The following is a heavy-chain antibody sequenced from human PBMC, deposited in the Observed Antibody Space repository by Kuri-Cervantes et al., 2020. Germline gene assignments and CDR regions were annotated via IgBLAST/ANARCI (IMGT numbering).Heavy chain of an antibody. CDR1: GFTFSSYD. Sequence: GESLKISCAASGFTFSSYDMHWVRQATGKGLEWVSAIGTAGDTYYPDSVKGRFTISRDNSKNTLYLQMNSLRAEDTAVYYCARDPSVDTAMVTGWYFDLWGRGTLVTVSS. CDR2: IGTAGDT. CDR3: ARDPSVDTAMVTGWYFDL. J-gene: IGHJ2*01. D-gene: IGHD5-18*01. V-gene: IGHV3-13*01.